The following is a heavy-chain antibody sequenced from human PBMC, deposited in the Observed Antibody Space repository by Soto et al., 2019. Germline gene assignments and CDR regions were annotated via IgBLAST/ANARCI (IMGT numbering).Heavy chain of an antibody. Sequence: ASVKVSCKASGYTFTSYDIKWVRQATGQGLEWMGWMNPNSGNTGYAQKFQGRVTMTRNTSISTAYMELSSLRSEDTAVYYCAREYYDSSNSDYYYYGMDVWGQGTTVTVSS. V-gene: IGHV1-8*01. CDR3: AREYYDSSNSDYYYYGMDV. CDR2: MNPNSGNT. CDR1: GYTFTSYD. J-gene: IGHJ6*02. D-gene: IGHD3-22*01.